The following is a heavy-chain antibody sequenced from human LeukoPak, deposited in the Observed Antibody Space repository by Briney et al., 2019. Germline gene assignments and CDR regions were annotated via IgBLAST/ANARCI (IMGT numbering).Heavy chain of an antibody. CDR1: GFTVSSNY. J-gene: IGHJ4*02. CDR2: ISGSGGST. CDR3: AKDRVRYCSSTSCEYFDY. V-gene: IGHV3-23*01. Sequence: GGSLRLSCAASGFTVSSNYMSWVRQAPGKGLEWVSGISGSGGSTYYADSVKGRFTISRDNSKNTLYLQMNSLRAEDTAVYYCAKDRVRYCSSTSCEYFDYWGQGTLVTVSS. D-gene: IGHD2-2*01.